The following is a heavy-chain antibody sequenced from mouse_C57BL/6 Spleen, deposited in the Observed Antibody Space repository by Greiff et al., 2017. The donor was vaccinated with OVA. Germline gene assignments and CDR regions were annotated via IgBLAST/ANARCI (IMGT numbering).Heavy chain of an antibody. J-gene: IGHJ3*01. V-gene: IGHV1-52*01. D-gene: IGHD2-4*01. CDR2: IDPSDSET. CDR1: GYTFTSYW. Sequence: QVQLQQPGAELVRPGSSVKLSCKASGYTFTSYWMHWVKQRPIQGLEWIGNIDPSDSETPYNQKFKDKATLTVDKSSSTAYMQLSSLTSEDSAVYYCARAYYEYDGGFADWGQGTLVTVSA. CDR3: ARAYYEYDGGFAD.